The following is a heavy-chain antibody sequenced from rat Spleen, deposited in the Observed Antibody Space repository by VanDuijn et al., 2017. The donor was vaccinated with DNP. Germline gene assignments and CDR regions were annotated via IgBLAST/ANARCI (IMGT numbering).Heavy chain of an antibody. Sequence: EVQLVESGGGLVQPGRSLKLSCVASGFTFSSYWMYWIRQAPGKGLEWVASINTDGGNTYYPDSVKGRFTISRDNAENTVYLQMNSQRSEDTATYYCANYNYYDGTYWGQGVMVTVSS. J-gene: IGHJ2*01. CDR2: INTDGGNT. CDR1: GFTFSSYW. V-gene: IGHV5-58*01. CDR3: ANYNYYDGTY. D-gene: IGHD1-12*02.